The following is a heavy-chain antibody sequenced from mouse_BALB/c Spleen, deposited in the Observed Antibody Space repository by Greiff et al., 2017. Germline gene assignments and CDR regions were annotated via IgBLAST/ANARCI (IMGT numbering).Heavy chain of an antibody. J-gene: IGHJ3*01. CDR3: ARGETPLAY. Sequence: EVQLQQSGPGLVKPSQSLSLTCSVTGYSITSGYYWNWIRQFPGNKLEWMGYISYDGSNNYNPSLKNRISITRDTSKNQFFLKLNSVTTEDTATYYCARGETPLAYWGQGTLVTVAA. V-gene: IGHV3-6*02. CDR1: GYSITSGYY. CDR2: ISYDGSN.